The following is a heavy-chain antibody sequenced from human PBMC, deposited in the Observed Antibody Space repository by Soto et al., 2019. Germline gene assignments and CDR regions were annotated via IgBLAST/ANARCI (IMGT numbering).Heavy chain of an antibody. CDR1: GYTFISFD. V-gene: IGHV1-8*01. CDR2: MNPNSGHT. D-gene: IGHD1-1*01. J-gene: IGHJ4*02. Sequence: ASVKVSCKASGYTFISFDINWVRQATGQGLEWMGWMNPNSGHTGYAQKFQGRVTMTRDTSISTAYMELSSLRYEDTAVYYCTRGRNSGDGYNGGGYWGQGTLVTVYS. CDR3: TRGRNSGDGYNGGGY.